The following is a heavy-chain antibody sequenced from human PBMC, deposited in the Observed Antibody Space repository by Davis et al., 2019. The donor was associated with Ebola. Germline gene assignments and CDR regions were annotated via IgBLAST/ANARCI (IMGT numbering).Heavy chain of an antibody. D-gene: IGHD1-1*01. J-gene: IGHJ6*04. CDR2: INPSGGST. CDR3: ARALGTGTPYGMDV. CDR1: GYTFITYY. Sequence: AASVKVSCKASGYTFITYYIHWVRQAPGQGLEWMGIINPSGGSTTYAQKFQGRVTMTRDTSTSTVYMELSSLRSEDTAVYYCARALGTGTPYGMDVWGKGTTVTVSS. V-gene: IGHV1-46*01.